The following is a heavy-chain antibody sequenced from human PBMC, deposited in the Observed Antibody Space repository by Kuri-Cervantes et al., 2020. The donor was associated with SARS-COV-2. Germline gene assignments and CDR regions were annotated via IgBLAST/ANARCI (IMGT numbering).Heavy chain of an antibody. Sequence: ASVKVSCKASGYTFTGYYIHWVRQAPGQGLEWMGWINPNSGGTNYAQEFQGWVTMTRDTSINTAYMELSRLRSDDTAVYYCARARVRGLITAYYYYGMDVWGQGTTVTVSS. D-gene: IGHD3-10*01. CDR2: INPNSGGT. J-gene: IGHJ6*02. CDR1: GYTFTGYY. CDR3: ARARVRGLITAYYYYGMDV. V-gene: IGHV1-2*04.